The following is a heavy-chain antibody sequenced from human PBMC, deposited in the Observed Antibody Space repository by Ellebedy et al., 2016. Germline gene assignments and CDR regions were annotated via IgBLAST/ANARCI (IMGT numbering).Heavy chain of an antibody. CDR2: VYGNDDK. CDR3: VHRTTVTSVDY. Sequence: SGPTLVKPTQTFTLTCSFSGFSLDTNQVVVGWVRQPPGKALEWLAFVYGNDDKRYSPSLMTRLTITRDNPKNQVILTMTNMEPVDTGTFYCVHRTTVTSVDYWGQGILVTVSS. J-gene: IGHJ4*02. V-gene: IGHV2-5*01. CDR1: GFSLDTNQVV. D-gene: IGHD4-11*01.